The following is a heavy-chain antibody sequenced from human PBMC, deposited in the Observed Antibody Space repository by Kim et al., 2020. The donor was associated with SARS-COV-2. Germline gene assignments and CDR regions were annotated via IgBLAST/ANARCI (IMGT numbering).Heavy chain of an antibody. CDR1: GFTFSSYA. Sequence: GGSLRLSCAASGFTFSSYAMSWVRQAPGKGLEWVSGITSGGDTYYADSVKGRFTMSRDNSKNTLFLQMKSLRGEDTAVYYCAKRTATNTWRNGMDVWGQGTTVTVSS. D-gene: IGHD2-8*01. CDR2: ITSGGDT. J-gene: IGHJ6*02. CDR3: AKRTATNTWRNGMDV. V-gene: IGHV3-23*01.